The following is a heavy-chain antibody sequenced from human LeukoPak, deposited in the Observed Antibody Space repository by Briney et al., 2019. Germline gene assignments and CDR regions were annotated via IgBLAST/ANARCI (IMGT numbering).Heavy chain of an antibody. V-gene: IGHV1-2*02. J-gene: IGHJ4*02. CDR3: ARDFSYYDSSCYYYYGY. Sequence: GASVKVSCKASGYTFTGYYMHWVRQAPGQGLEWMGWINPNSGGTNYAQKFQGRVTMTRDTSISTAYMELSRLRSDDTAVYCCARDFSYYDSSCYYYYGYWGQGTLVTVSS. D-gene: IGHD3-22*01. CDR1: GYTFTGYY. CDR2: INPNSGGT.